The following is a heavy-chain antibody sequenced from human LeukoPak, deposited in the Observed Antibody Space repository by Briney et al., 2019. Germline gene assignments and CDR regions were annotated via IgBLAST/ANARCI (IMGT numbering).Heavy chain of an antibody. Sequence: SETLSLTCAVYGGSFSGYYWSWIRQPPGKGLEWIGEINHSGSTNYNPSLKSRVTISVDTSKNQFSLKLSSVTAADTAVYYCARGRNHLAIVAVPAAPYYYYYYMAVWGKGTTVTVSS. CDR3: ARGRNHLAIVAVPAAPYYYYYYMAV. CDR2: INHSGST. V-gene: IGHV4-34*01. CDR1: GGSFSGYY. D-gene: IGHD2-2*01. J-gene: IGHJ6*03.